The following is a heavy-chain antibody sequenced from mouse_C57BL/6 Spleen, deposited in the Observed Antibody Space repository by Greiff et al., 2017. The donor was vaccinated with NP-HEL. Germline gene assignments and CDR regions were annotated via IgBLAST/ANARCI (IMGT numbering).Heavy chain of an antibody. V-gene: IGHV3-6*01. Sequence: DVKLVESGPGLVKPSQSLSLTCSVTGYSITSGYYWNWIRQFPGNKLEWMGYISYDGSNNYNPSLKNRISITRDTSKNQFFLKLNSVTTEDTATYYCARDSNYYAMDYWGQGTSVTVSS. D-gene: IGHD2-5*01. CDR1: GYSITSGYY. CDR2: ISYDGSN. J-gene: IGHJ4*01. CDR3: ARDSNYYAMDY.